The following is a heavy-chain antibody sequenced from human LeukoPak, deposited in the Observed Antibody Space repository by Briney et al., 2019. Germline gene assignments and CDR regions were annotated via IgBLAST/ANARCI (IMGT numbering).Heavy chain of an antibody. Sequence: GGSLRLSCAASGFTFSDHYMDWVRQAPGKGLEWVGRTRNKANSYTTEYAASVKGRFTISRDDSKNSLYLQMNSLKAEDTAVYYCARVQFWSGTDYWDQGTLVTVSS. CDR1: GFTFSDHY. CDR2: TRNKANSYTT. D-gene: IGHD3-3*01. CDR3: ARVQFWSGTDY. V-gene: IGHV3-72*01. J-gene: IGHJ4*02.